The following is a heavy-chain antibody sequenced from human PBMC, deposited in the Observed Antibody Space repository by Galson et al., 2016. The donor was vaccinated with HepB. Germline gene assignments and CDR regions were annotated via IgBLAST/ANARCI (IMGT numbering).Heavy chain of an antibody. CDR3: ARVLFDDRVAGWFDP. CDR1: GVSLASSVHS. J-gene: IGHJ5*02. D-gene: IGHD3-10*02. CDR2: IYARGIT. V-gene: IGHV4-30-2*01. Sequence: TLSLTCAVSGVSLASSVHSWTWIRQPPGKALQSIGYIYARGITYYNPSLKSRVSMSIDTSLNHISLKMTSATAADTGLYFCARVLFDDRVAGWFDPWGRGTLVTVSS.